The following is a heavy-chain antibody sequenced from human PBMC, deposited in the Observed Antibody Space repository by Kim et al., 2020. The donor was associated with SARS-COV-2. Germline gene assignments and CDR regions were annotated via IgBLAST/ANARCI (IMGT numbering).Heavy chain of an antibody. V-gene: IGHV4-59*01. CDR2: IYYSGST. Sequence: SETLSLTCTVSGGSISSYYWSWIRQPPGKGLEWIGYIYYSGSTNYNPSLKSRVTISVDTSKNQFSLKLSSVTAADTAVYYCARDLGYCSGGSCYSGAQLLGMDVWGQGTTVTVYS. CDR3: ARDLGYCSGGSCYSGAQLLGMDV. D-gene: IGHD2-15*01. J-gene: IGHJ6*02. CDR1: GGSISSYY.